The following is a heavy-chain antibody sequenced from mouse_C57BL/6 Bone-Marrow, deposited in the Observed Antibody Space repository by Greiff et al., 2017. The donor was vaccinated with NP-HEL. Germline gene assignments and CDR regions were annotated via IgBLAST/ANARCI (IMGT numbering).Heavy chain of an antibody. CDR1: GYTFTSYW. D-gene: IGHD1-1*01. Sequence: QVQLQQPGAELVKPGASVKLSCKASGYTFTSYWMHWVKQRPGQGLEWIGMIHPNSGSTNYNEKFKSKATLTVDKSSSTAYMQLSSLTSEDSAVYYCARWYYGTDYYFDYWGQGTTLTVSS. J-gene: IGHJ2*01. CDR2: IHPNSGST. V-gene: IGHV1-64*01. CDR3: ARWYYGTDYYFDY.